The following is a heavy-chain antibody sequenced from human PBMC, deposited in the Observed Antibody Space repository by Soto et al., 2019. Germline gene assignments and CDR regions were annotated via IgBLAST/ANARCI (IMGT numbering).Heavy chain of an antibody. D-gene: IGHD3-22*01. V-gene: IGHV3-21*01. CDR3: ARDLTEYYVSSGASYYYYGMDV. Sequence: GGSLRLSCAASGFTFSSYSMNWVRQAPGKGLEWVSSISSSSYIYYADSVKGRFTISRDNAKNSLYLQMNSLRAEDTAVYYCARDLTEYYVSSGASYYYYGMDVWGQGTKVTVSS. CDR2: ISSSSYI. CDR1: GFTFSSYS. J-gene: IGHJ6*02.